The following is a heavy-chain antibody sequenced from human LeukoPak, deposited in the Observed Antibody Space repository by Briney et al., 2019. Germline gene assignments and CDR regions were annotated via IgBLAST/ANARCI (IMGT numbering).Heavy chain of an antibody. Sequence: GGSLRLSCAASGFTFSSYMMNWVRQAPGKGLEWVSSINSGSTYTYYTESVKGRFTVSRDNAKNSLFLQMNSLRAEDTAIYYCARSLTTLTYEGYWGQGTLVTASS. D-gene: IGHD1-1*01. CDR3: ARSLTTLTYEGY. CDR1: GFTFSSYM. V-gene: IGHV3-21*01. J-gene: IGHJ4*02. CDR2: INSGSTYT.